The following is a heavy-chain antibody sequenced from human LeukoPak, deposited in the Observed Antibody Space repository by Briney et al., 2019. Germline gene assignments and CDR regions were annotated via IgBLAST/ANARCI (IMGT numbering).Heavy chain of an antibody. Sequence: SGGSLRLSCAGSGFTFRGYAMHWVRQAPGKGLEWVAVISYDGSNKDYADSVKGRFTISRDNSKNTLFLQMNSLRAEDTAVYYCAREIFNGFDIWGQGTMVTVSS. CDR1: GFTFRGYA. CDR2: ISYDGSNK. J-gene: IGHJ3*02. V-gene: IGHV3-30-3*01. CDR3: AREIFNGFDI.